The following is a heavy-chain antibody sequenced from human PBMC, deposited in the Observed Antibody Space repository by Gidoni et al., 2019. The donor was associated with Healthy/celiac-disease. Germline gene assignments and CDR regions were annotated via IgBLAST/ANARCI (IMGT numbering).Heavy chain of an antibody. D-gene: IGHD3-10*01. Sequence: QVQLQQWGARLLKPSESLSLTCAVYGGSFSGYYWSWIRQPPGKGLEWIGEINHSGSTNYNPSLKSSVTAADTAVYYCARIQDRTGVSGSYYPLGYYYYGMDVWGQGTTVTVSS. V-gene: IGHV4-34*01. CDR1: GGSFSGYY. CDR2: INHSGST. J-gene: IGHJ6*02. CDR3: YYYGMDV.